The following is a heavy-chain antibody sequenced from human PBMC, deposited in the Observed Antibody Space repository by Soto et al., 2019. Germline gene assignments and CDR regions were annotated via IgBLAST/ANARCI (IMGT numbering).Heavy chain of an antibody. CDR2: IYWDDSK. V-gene: IGHV2-5*02. J-gene: IGHJ4*02. D-gene: IGHD4-17*01. Sequence: QITLKESGPTLVKPTQTLTLTCTFSGFSLSTNGVGVGWIRQPPGKALEWLALIYWDDSKHYSPSLKSMLTITKDTSRNPVVLTMTNMDPVDTATYYCAKKGGGDYVLGYWGQGTLVTVSS. CDR3: AKKGGGDYVLGY. CDR1: GFSLSTNGVG.